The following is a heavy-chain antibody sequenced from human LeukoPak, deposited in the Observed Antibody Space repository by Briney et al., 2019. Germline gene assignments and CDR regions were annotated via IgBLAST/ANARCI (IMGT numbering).Heavy chain of an antibody. V-gene: IGHV1-18*01. Sequence: ASVKVSCKASGYTLTNYNISWVRQAPGQGLQWMGWINTDKGHTNFVPKFQGRVTVTTDTSTNTAYMELRRLRSDDTAVYYCAREFGHCSGDNCFYFFDSWGQGSPGHRLL. CDR1: GYTLTNYN. D-gene: IGHD2-15*01. CDR2: INTDKGHT. J-gene: IGHJ4*02. CDR3: AREFGHCSGDNCFYFFDS.